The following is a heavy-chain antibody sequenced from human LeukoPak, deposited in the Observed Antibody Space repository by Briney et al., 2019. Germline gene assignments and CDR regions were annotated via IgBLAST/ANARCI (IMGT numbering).Heavy chain of an antibody. CDR1: GGSISSYY. CDR3: AAKGGINYYDSSGYYFAFDI. CDR2: IYYSGST. V-gene: IGHV4-59*01. D-gene: IGHD3-22*01. Sequence: SETLSLTCTVSGGSISSYYWSWIRQPPGKGLEWIGYIYYSGSTNYNPSLKSRVTIPVDTSKNQFSLKLSSVTAADTAVYYCAAKGGINYYDSSGYYFAFDIWGQGTMVTVSS. J-gene: IGHJ3*02.